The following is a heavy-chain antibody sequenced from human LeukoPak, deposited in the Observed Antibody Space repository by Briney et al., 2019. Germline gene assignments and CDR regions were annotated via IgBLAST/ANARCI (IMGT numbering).Heavy chain of an antibody. CDR2: ISAYNGNT. CDR3: ARIGVSRAAAGRYTDAFDI. Sequence: ASVKVSCKASGYTFTSYGISWVRQAPGQGLEWMGWISAYNGNTNYAQKFQDRVTMTTDTSTNTAYMELKSLRSDDTAVYFCARIGVSRAAAGRYTDAFDIWGQGTVVTVSS. V-gene: IGHV1-18*01. J-gene: IGHJ3*02. D-gene: IGHD6-13*01. CDR1: GYTFTSYG.